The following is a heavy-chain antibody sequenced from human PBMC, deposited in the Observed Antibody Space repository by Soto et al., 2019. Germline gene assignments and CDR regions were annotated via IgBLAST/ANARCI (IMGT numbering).Heavy chain of an antibody. V-gene: IGHV1-69*02. CDR2: IIPILGIA. Sequence: GASVKVSCKASGGTFSSYTISWVRQAPGQGLEWMGRIIPILGIANYAQKFQGRVTITADKSTSTAYMELSSLRSEDTAVYYCARRTEWFGALVYWGQGTLVTVSS. CDR3: ARRTEWFGALVY. CDR1: GGTFSSYT. D-gene: IGHD3-10*01. J-gene: IGHJ4*02.